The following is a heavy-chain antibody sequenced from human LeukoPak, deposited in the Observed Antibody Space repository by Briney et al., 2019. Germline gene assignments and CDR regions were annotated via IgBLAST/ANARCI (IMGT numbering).Heavy chain of an antibody. V-gene: IGHV1-69*05. CDR3: ARERDYGDPRD. CDR1: GGTFSSYA. Sequence: SVKVSCKASGGTFSSYAISWVRQAPRQGLEWMGRIIPIFGTANYAQKFQGRVTITTDESTSTAYMELSSLRSEDTAVYYCARERDYGDPRDWGQGTLVTVSS. J-gene: IGHJ4*02. D-gene: IGHD4-17*01. CDR2: IIPIFGTA.